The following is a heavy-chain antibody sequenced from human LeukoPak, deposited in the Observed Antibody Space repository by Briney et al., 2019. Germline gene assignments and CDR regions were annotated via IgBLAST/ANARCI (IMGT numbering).Heavy chain of an antibody. CDR2: ISSSGTPI. CDR3: AREKTACGGDCYDS. CDR1: VFTFSSYE. Sequence: PGGSLRLSCAASVFTFSSYEMNWVRQAPGKGLECVSYISSSGTPIHYADSVKGRFTISRDNAKNSLFLQMSSLRAEDTAVYYCAREKTACGGDCYDSWGQGTLVTVSS. J-gene: IGHJ4*02. D-gene: IGHD2-21*01. V-gene: IGHV3-48*03.